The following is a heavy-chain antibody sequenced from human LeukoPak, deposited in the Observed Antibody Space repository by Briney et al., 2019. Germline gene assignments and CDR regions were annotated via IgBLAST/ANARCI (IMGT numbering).Heavy chain of an antibody. CDR2: IYTSGST. V-gene: IGHV4-4*07. CDR1: GASITSYY. D-gene: IGHD3-10*01. Sequence: SETLSLTCTVSGASITSYYWSWIRQPAGKGLEWIGRIYTSGSTNYNPSLKSRVTMSVDTSKNQFSLKLSSVTAADTAVYYCARGGFGPRRYYYYMDVWGKGTTVTVSS. J-gene: IGHJ6*03. CDR3: ARGGFGPRRYYYYMDV.